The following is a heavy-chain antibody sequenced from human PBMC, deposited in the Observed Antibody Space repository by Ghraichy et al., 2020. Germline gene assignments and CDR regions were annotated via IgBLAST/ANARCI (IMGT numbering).Heavy chain of an antibody. CDR2: ISGDGTRT. J-gene: IGHJ6*02. CDR1: GFSFDEYA. CDR3: TKDNSPSDYYGMDV. D-gene: IGHD2-15*01. V-gene: IGHV3-43*02. Sequence: LSLTCAASGFSFDEYAMHWVRQLSGKGLEWISLISGDGTRTDYVDSVKGRFTISRDNGRNSLYLEMNSLTTEDTALYYCTKDNSPSDYYGMDVWGQGTTVTVSS.